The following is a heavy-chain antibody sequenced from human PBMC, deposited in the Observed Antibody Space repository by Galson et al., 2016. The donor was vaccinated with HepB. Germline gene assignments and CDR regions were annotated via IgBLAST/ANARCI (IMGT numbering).Heavy chain of an antibody. CDR3: TRDYTYGAAPQDAFDI. V-gene: IGHV3-33*01. CDR2: IYFDGSYD. J-gene: IGHJ3*02. Sequence: SLRLSCAASGFTFRHYGMHWVRQAPGKGLDWVAVIYFDGSYDYYADSVKGRFTISRDNSKNTVYLHMNSLRAEDTAMYYCTRDYTYGAAPQDAFDIWGQGTMVTVSS. D-gene: IGHD4/OR15-4a*01. CDR1: GFTFRHYG.